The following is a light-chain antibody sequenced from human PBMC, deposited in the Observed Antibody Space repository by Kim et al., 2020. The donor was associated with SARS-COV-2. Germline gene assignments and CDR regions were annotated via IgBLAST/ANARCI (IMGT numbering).Light chain of an antibody. CDR1: NSNIGANT. Sequence: GTRVTISCSGTNSNIGANTLSLFQQLPGTAPRLLIYNHNQRPSGVPDRFSGSKSGTSASLAISGLQSEDEGDYYCAAWEDSLDGYVFATGTKVTVL. J-gene: IGLJ1*01. V-gene: IGLV1-44*01. CDR3: AAWEDSLDGYV. CDR2: NHN.